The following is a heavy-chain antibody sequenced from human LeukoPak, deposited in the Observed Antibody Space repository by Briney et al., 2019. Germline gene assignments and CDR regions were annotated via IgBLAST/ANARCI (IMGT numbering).Heavy chain of an antibody. CDR3: ARGGDDYGGNLPGPVWFDP. D-gene: IGHD4-23*01. V-gene: IGHV4-59*01. J-gene: IGHJ5*02. CDR2: IYYSGST. Sequence: SETLSLTCTVSDGSISSYYWSWIRQPPGKGLEWIGYIYYSGSTNYNPSLKSRVTISVDTSKNQFSLKLSSVTAADTAVYYCARGGDDYGGNLPGPVWFDPWGQGTLVTVSS. CDR1: DGSISSYY.